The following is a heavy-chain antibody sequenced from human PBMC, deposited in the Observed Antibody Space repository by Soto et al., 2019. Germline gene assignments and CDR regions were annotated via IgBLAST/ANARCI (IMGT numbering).Heavy chain of an antibody. Sequence: EVQLLVAGGGLVQPGGSLRLSCTASGFTFSSSAMSWVRQAPGKGLEWVSAISGAGNNIYYADPVRGRFTISRDNSKNTLSLQMNSLRADDTAVYFCAKGYMSRGYFDSWGQGTLVTVSS. D-gene: IGHD5-18*01. CDR3: AKGYMSRGYFDS. V-gene: IGHV3-23*01. CDR1: GFTFSSSA. J-gene: IGHJ4*02. CDR2: ISGAGNNI.